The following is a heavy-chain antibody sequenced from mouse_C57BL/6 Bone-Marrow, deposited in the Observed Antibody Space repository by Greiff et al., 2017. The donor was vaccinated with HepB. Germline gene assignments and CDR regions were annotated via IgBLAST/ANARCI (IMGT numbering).Heavy chain of an antibody. CDR1: GYTFNSYW. Sequence: QVQLQQPGAELVMPGASVKLSCKASGYTFNSYWMHWVKQRPGQGLEWIGEIDPSDSYTNYNQKFKGKSTLTVDKSSSTAYMQLSSLTSEDSAVYYCARPPIYDGYLFAYWGQGTLVTVSA. V-gene: IGHV1-69*01. J-gene: IGHJ3*01. CDR2: IDPSDSYT. CDR3: ARPPIYDGYLFAY. D-gene: IGHD2-3*01.